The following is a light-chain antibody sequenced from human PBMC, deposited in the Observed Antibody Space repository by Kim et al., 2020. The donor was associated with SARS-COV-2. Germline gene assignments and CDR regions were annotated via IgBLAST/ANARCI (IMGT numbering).Light chain of an antibody. Sequence: DIQMTQSPSSLSASVGDRVTITCRASQSISNYLNWYQQKPGKAPKLLIYAASSLQRGVPSRFSGSGSGTDFTLTISSLQPEDFATYSCQQSYNTPYTFGQGTKLEI. CDR2: AAS. J-gene: IGKJ2*01. CDR3: QQSYNTPYT. CDR1: QSISNY. V-gene: IGKV1-39*01.